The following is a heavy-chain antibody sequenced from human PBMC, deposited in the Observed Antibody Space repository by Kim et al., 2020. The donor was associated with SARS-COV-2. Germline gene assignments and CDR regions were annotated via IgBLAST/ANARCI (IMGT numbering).Heavy chain of an antibody. CDR1: GFTFSSYA. CDR3: AKGQSIAGIVVFFDAFDI. Sequence: GGSLRLSCAASGFTFSSYAMSWVRQAPGKGLEWVSAISGSGGSTYYADSVKGRFTISRDNSKNTLYLQMNSLRAEDTAVYYCAKGQSIAGIVVFFDAFDIWGQGTMVTVSS. V-gene: IGHV3-23*01. D-gene: IGHD2-15*01. J-gene: IGHJ3*02. CDR2: ISGSGGST.